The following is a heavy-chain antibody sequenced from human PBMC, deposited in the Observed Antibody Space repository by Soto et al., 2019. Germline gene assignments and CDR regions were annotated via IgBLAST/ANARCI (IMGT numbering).Heavy chain of an antibody. V-gene: IGHV5-51*01. Sequence: GESLKISCKGSGYSFTSYWIGWVRQMPGKGLEWMGIIYPGDSDTRYSPSFQGQVTISADKSISTAYLQWSSLKASDTAMYYCASGPYCSGGSCYSTRNWFDPWGQGTLVTVSS. J-gene: IGHJ5*02. CDR3: ASGPYCSGGSCYSTRNWFDP. D-gene: IGHD2-15*01. CDR1: GYSFTSYW. CDR2: IYPGDSDT.